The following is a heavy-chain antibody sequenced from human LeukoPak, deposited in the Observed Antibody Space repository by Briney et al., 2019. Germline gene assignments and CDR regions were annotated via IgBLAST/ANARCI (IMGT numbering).Heavy chain of an antibody. J-gene: IGHJ4*02. Sequence: ASVTVSCKASGYTFTTYAIHWVRQAPGQRLAWMGWINTGNGNTKYSQKFQGRVTITRDTSASTAYMALSSLRFEDTAIYYCARVYRERSYFDYWGQGTLVTVSS. CDR2: INTGNGNT. V-gene: IGHV1-3*04. D-gene: IGHD4-11*01. CDR1: GYTFTTYA. CDR3: ARVYRERSYFDY.